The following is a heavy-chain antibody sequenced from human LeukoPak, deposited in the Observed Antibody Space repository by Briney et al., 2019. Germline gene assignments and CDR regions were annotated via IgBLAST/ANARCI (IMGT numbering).Heavy chain of an antibody. CDR3: ASFNYYDSSGYPY. CDR1: GGSISSHY. J-gene: IGHJ4*02. V-gene: IGHV4-59*11. CDR2: IYYSGST. D-gene: IGHD3-22*01. Sequence: SETLSLTCTASGGSISSHYWSWIRQPPGKGLEWIGYIYYSGSTNYNPSLKSRVTISVDTSKNQFSLKLSSVTAADTAVYYCASFNYYDSSGYPYWGQGTLVTVSS.